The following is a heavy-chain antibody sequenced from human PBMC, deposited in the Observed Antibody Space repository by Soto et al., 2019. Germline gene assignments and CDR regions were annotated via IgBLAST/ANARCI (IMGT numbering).Heavy chain of an antibody. V-gene: IGHV4-31*03. CDR3: ARSLVDTAMVGSVVENWFDP. CDR1: GGSISSGGYY. D-gene: IGHD5-18*01. Sequence: SETLSLTCTVSGGSISSGGYYWSWIRQHPGKGLEWIGYIYYSGGTYYNPSLKSRVTISVDTSKNQFSLKLSSVTAADTAVYYCARSLVDTAMVGSVVENWFDPWGQGTLVTVSS. J-gene: IGHJ5*02. CDR2: IYYSGGT.